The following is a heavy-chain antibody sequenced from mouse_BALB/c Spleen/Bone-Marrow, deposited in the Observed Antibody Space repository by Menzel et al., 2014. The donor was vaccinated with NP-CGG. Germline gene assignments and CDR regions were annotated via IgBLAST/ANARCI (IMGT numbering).Heavy chain of an antibody. D-gene: IGHD2-4*01. CDR3: ARQTYYDYDGYFDY. Sequence: VQLKESGGDLVKPGGSLKLSCAASGFTFSSYGMSWVRQTPDKRLEWVATISSGSSYTYYPDSVKGRFTISRDNAKNTLYLQMSSLKSEDTAMYYCARQTYYDYDGYFDYWGQGTTLTVSS. J-gene: IGHJ2*01. CDR2: ISSGSSYT. CDR1: GFTFSSYG. V-gene: IGHV5-6*01.